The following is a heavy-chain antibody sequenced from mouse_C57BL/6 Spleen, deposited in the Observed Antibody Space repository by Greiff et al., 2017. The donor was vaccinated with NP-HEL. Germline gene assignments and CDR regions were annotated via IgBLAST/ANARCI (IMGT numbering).Heavy chain of an antibody. CDR3: ARHEERDYYGSSYEGYYAMDY. Sequence: QVQLQQSGAELVKPGASVKLSCKASGYTFTEYTIHWVKQRSGQGLEWIGWFYPGSGSIKYNEKFKDKATLTADKSSSTVYMELSRLTSEDSAVYVCARHEERDYYGSSYEGYYAMDYWGQGTSVTVSS. V-gene: IGHV1-62-2*01. CDR2: FYPGSGSI. D-gene: IGHD1-1*01. CDR1: GYTFTEYT. J-gene: IGHJ4*01.